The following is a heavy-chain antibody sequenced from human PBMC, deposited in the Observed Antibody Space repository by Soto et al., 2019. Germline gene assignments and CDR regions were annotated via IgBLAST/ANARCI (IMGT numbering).Heavy chain of an antibody. CDR1: GYTFTGYA. Sequence: QVQLVQSGAEEKKPGASVKVSCKASGYTFTGYAMHWVLQAPGQRLEWMGWINAGNGNTKYSQKFQGRVTITRDTSASTAYMELSSLRSEDTAVYYCARAVAVPADFDYWRQGTLVTVSS. D-gene: IGHD6-19*01. J-gene: IGHJ4*02. CDR3: ARAVAVPADFDY. V-gene: IGHV1-3*05. CDR2: INAGNGNT.